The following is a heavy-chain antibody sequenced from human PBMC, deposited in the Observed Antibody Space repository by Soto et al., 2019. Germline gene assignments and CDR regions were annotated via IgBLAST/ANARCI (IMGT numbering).Heavy chain of an antibody. Sequence: EVQLVESGGGLVQPGGSLRLSCVASGFTFSSYWMSWVRQAPGKGLEWVANIKQDGSEKYYVDSVKGRFTISRDNANNSLFLQMTGLRAEDTAVYYCATSRTFDYWGQGTLVTVSS. CDR3: ATSRTFDY. CDR2: IKQDGSEK. V-gene: IGHV3-7*01. CDR1: GFTFSSYW. J-gene: IGHJ4*02. D-gene: IGHD6-13*01.